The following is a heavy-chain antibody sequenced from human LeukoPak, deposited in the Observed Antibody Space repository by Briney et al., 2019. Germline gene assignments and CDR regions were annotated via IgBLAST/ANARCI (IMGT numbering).Heavy chain of an antibody. CDR1: GGSFSGYY. J-gene: IGHJ5*02. D-gene: IGHD6-13*01. CDR2: INHSGST. Sequence: PSETLSLTCAVYGGSFSGYYWSWIRQPPGKGLEWIGEINHSGSTNYNPSLKSRVTISVDTSKNQFSLKLSSVTAADTAVYYCARVYKGSSWYNWFDPWGQGTLVTVSS. CDR3: ARVYKGSSWYNWFDP. V-gene: IGHV4-34*01.